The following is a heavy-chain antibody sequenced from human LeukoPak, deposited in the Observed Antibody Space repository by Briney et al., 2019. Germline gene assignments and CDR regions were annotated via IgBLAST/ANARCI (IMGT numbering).Heavy chain of an antibody. D-gene: IGHD1-14*01. CDR2: IWYDGSNK. V-gene: IGHV3-33*01. CDR1: GFTFSSYG. Sequence: PGGSLRLSCAAPGFTFSSYGMHWVRQAPGKGLEWVAVIWYDGSNKYYADSVKGRFTISRDNSKNTLYLQMNSLRAEDTAVYYCARGRTDRAFDYWGQGTLVTVSS. J-gene: IGHJ4*02. CDR3: ARGRTDRAFDY.